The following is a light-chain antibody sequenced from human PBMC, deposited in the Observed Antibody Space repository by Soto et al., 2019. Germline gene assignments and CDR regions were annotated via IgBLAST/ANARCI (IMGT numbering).Light chain of an antibody. V-gene: IGLV2-11*01. CDR3: CSYAGSYTLGV. CDR1: SSDVGGYRY. Sequence: QSALTQTRSVSGSPGQSVTISCTGTSSDVGGYRYVSWYQQHPGKAPKLMIYDVSKRPSGVPDRFSGSKSGNTASLTISGLQAEDEADYYCCSYAGSYTLGVFGGGTKVTVL. CDR2: DVS. J-gene: IGLJ3*02.